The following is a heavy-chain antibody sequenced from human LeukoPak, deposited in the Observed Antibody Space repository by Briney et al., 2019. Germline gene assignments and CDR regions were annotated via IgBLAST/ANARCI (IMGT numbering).Heavy chain of an antibody. D-gene: IGHD2/OR15-2a*01. Sequence: SETLSLTCTVSGGSISSSSYYWGWIRQPPGKGLEWIGSIYYSGSTYYNPSLKSRVTMSIETSKNQFSLNLRSVTAADTAVYYCVRQSQIYDFWGQGTLVTVSS. CDR2: IYYSGST. J-gene: IGHJ4*02. V-gene: IGHV4-39*01. CDR1: GGSISSSSYY. CDR3: VRQSQIYDF.